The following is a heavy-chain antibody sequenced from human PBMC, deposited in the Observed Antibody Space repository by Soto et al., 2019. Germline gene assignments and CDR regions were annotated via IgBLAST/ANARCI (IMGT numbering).Heavy chain of an antibody. Sequence: SETLSLTCTVSGGSISSYYWSWIRQPPGKGLEWIGYIYYSGSTNYNPSLKSRVTISVDTSKNQFSLKLSSVTAADTAVYYCARQDWHSAPFDYWGQGTLVTLSS. V-gene: IGHV4-59*08. CDR1: GGSISSYY. CDR2: IYYSGST. D-gene: IGHD1-7*01. CDR3: ARQDWHSAPFDY. J-gene: IGHJ4*02.